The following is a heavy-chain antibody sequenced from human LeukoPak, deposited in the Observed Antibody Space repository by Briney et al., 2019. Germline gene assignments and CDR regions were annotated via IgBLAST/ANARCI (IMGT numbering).Heavy chain of an antibody. CDR2: ISYDGSNK. V-gene: IGHV3-30*18. CDR3: AKDRGSSSWYVDY. CDR1: GLTFSSYG. J-gene: IGHJ4*02. Sequence: GGSLRLSCAASGLTFSSYGMHWVRQAPGRGLEWVAVISYDGSNKYYVDSVKGRFTISRDNSKNTLYLQMNSLRVEDTAVYYCAKDRGSSSWYVDYWGQGTLVTVSS. D-gene: IGHD6-13*01.